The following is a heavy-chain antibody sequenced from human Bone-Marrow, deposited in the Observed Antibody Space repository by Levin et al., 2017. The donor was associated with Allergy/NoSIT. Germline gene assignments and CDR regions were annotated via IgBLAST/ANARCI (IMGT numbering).Heavy chain of an antibody. CDR1: GDSISGYY. V-gene: IGHV4-4*07. Sequence: KASETLSLTCNVSGDSISGYYWTWIRQPAGKGLEWIGRIYTSGNTNYNPSLKSRVTMSVDTSKNQFSLELSSVTAADTAVYFCARESKDGDMRRSFDFWGQGTLVTVSS. CDR3: ARESKDGDMRRSFDF. D-gene: IGHD4-17*01. J-gene: IGHJ4*02. CDR2: IYTSGNT.